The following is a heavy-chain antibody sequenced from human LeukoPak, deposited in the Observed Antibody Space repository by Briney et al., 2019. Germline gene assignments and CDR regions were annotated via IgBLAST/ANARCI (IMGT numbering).Heavy chain of an antibody. CDR3: AGINVGATLGYPFDY. V-gene: IGHV1-3*01. D-gene: IGHD1-26*01. J-gene: IGHJ4*02. Sequence: KFQGRVTITRDTSASTAYMELSSLRSEDTAVYYCAGINVGATLGYPFDYWGQGTLVTVSS.